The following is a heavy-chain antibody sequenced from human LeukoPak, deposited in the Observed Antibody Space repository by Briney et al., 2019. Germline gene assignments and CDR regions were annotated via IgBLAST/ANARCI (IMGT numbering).Heavy chain of an antibody. CDR2: IRYDGSNK. CDR3: AKPLYCSSTSCYAEPIGP. V-gene: IGHV3-30*02. CDR1: GFTFSSYG. D-gene: IGHD2-2*01. J-gene: IGHJ4*02. Sequence: GGSLRLSCAASGFTFSSYGMHWVRQAPGKGLEWVAFIRYDGSNKYYADSVKGRFTISRDNSKNTLYLQMNSLRAEDTAVYYCAKPLYCSSTSCYAEPIGPWGQGTLVTVSS.